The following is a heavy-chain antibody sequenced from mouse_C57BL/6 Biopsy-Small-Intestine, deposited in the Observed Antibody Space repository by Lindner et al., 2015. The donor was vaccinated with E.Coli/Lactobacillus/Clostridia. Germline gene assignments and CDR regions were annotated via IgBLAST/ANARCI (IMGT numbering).Heavy chain of an antibody. J-gene: IGHJ1*03. CDR3: ATTTVVADWYFDV. Sequence: VQLQESGAELARPGASVKLSCEASGYTFTSYGISWVKQRTGQGLEWIGEIYPRSGNTYYNEKFKGKATLTADKSSSTAYMELRSLTSEDSAVYFCATTTVVADWYFDVWGTGTMVTVSS. CDR2: IYPRSGNT. CDR1: GYTFTSYG. D-gene: IGHD1-1*01. V-gene: IGHV1-81*01.